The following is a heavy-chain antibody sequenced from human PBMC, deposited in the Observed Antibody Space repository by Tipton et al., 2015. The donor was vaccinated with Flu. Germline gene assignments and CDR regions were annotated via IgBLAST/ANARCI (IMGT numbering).Heavy chain of an antibody. CDR2: IYYSGST. CDR1: GGSISSSSYY. Sequence: TLSLTCTVSGGSISSSSYYWGWIRQPPGKGLEWIGSIYYSGSTYYNPSLKSRVTISVDTSKNQFSLKLSSVTAADTAVYYCAGNSLDSGYDRWYFDYWGQGTLVTVSS. CDR3: AGNSLDSGYDRWYFDY. D-gene: IGHD5-12*01. J-gene: IGHJ4*02. V-gene: IGHV4-39*01.